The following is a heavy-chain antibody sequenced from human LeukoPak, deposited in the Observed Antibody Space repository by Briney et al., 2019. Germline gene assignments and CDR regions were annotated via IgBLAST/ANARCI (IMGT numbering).Heavy chain of an antibody. Sequence: SETLSLTCTVSGDSISSGGYYWSWIRQHPGKGLEWIGYIYDSRTTYYNPSLKSRLTISVDTSKNQFSLKLRSLTAADTAVYYCARGGDRRGFDYWGQGTLVTVSS. CDR2: IYDSRTT. CDR3: ARGGDRRGFDY. D-gene: IGHD1-14*01. J-gene: IGHJ4*02. CDR1: GDSISSGGYY. V-gene: IGHV4-31*03.